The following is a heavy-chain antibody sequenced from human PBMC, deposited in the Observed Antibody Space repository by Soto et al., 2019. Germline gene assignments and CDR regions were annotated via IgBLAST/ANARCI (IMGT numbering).Heavy chain of an antibody. Sequence: QVQLQESGPGLVEPSQTLSLPCTVSGGSISSGGYYCTWIRKHPVKGLVWIGYIYYSGSTSYNPSLKSLVTISVDTSKKQFYLKMSSVTAADTAVYYCGRSGFPWGQGTLVTVSS. CDR3: GRSGFP. CDR1: GGSISSGGYY. CDR2: IYYSGST. V-gene: IGHV4-31*01. D-gene: IGHD5-12*01. J-gene: IGHJ5*02.